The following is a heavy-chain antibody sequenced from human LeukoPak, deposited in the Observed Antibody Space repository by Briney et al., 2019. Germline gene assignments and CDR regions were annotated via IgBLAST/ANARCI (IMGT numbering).Heavy chain of an antibody. V-gene: IGHV3-48*01. Sequence: GGSLRLSCAVSGFTFTTYTMHWVRQAPGKGLEWLSYIGTSGSTIFYADSVKGRFTISRDDAKNSLYLQMNSLRAEDTAVYYCARENGTFAFDIWGQGTMVTVSS. J-gene: IGHJ3*02. CDR2: IGTSGSTI. D-gene: IGHD1-26*01. CDR1: GFTFTTYT. CDR3: ARENGTFAFDI.